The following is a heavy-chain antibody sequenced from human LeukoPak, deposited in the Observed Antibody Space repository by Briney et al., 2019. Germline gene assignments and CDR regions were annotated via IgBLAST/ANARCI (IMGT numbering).Heavy chain of an antibody. Sequence: GGSLRLSCAASGFTLSSYSMNWVRQAPGKGLEWVSSISSSSSYIYYADSVKGRFTISRDNAKNSLYLQMNSLRAEDTAVYYCASEEQSAFDIWGHGTMVTVSS. CDR2: ISSSSSYI. D-gene: IGHD1-26*01. V-gene: IGHV3-21*01. CDR3: ASEEQSAFDI. J-gene: IGHJ3*02. CDR1: GFTLSSYS.